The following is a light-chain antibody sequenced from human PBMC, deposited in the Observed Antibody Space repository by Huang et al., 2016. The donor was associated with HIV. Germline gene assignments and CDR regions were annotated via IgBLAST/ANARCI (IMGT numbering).Light chain of an antibody. CDR2: AAS. V-gene: IGKV1D-12*01. J-gene: IGKJ4*01. Sequence: DIQMTQSPSSVSASVGDRVTITCRASQGIDTWLAWYQQKPGQAPTLLNHAASSLQSVVPSMFSGSGSGTDFTLTIISLQPEDFGTYYCQQANRFPFLTFGGGTKVEIK. CDR3: QQANRFPFLT. CDR1: QGIDTW.